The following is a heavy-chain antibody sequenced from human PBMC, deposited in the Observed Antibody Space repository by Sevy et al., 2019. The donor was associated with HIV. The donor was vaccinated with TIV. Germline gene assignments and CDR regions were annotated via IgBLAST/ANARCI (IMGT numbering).Heavy chain of an antibody. CDR1: GYTFTSYG. CDR3: ARTRQSYYYGMDV. CDR2: ISAYNGNT. J-gene: IGHJ6*02. Sequence: ASVKVSCKASGYTFTSYGISWVRQAPGQGLEWMGWISAYNGNTNYAQKLQGRVTMTTDTSTRTAYMELRSLRSDDTAVYYCARTRQSYYYGMDVWGQGTTVTVSS. V-gene: IGHV1-18*01.